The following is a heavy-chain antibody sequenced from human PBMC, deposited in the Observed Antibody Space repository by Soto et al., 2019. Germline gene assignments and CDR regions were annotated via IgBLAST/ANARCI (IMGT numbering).Heavy chain of an antibody. CDR1: GFTFSSYA. Sequence: QVQLVESGGGVVQPGRSLRLSCAASGFTFSSYAMHWVRQAPGKGLEWVAVISYDGSNKYYADSVKGRFTISRDNSKNTLYLQMNSLRTEDTAVYYCARDGGLGYCSSTSCYDGFDHWGQGTLVSVSS. CDR3: ARDGGLGYCSSTSCYDGFDH. CDR2: ISYDGSNK. D-gene: IGHD2-2*03. V-gene: IGHV3-30-3*01. J-gene: IGHJ4*02.